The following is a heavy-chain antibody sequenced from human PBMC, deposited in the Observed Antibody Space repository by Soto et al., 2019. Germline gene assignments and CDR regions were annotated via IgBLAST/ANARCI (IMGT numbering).Heavy chain of an antibody. J-gene: IGHJ5*02. Sequence: LRLSCAASGFTFSSYGMHWVRQAPGKGLEWVAVISYDGSNKYYADSVKGRFTISRDNSKNTLYLQMNSLRAEDTAVYYCAKDIEISKIQYNWFDPWGQGTLVTVSS. V-gene: IGHV3-30*18. D-gene: IGHD2-15*01. CDR3: AKDIEISKIQYNWFDP. CDR1: GFTFSSYG. CDR2: ISYDGSNK.